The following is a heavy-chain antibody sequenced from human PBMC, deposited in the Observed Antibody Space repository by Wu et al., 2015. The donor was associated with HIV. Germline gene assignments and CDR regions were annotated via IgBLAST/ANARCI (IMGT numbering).Heavy chain of an antibody. V-gene: IGHV1-18*01. CDR1: GGTFSGYA. CDR3: ASSSFYDTTGYSDAFNI. Sequence: QVQLVQSGAEVKKPGSSVKVSCKASGGTFSGYAVSWLRQAPGQGLEWMGWISATHGNTNYAQRFQGRVTLTTDTSTRTVYMDLRSLKSDDTAVFYCASSSFYDTTGYSDAFNIWGQGTMVTVSS. D-gene: IGHD3-22*01. CDR2: ISATHGNT. J-gene: IGHJ3*02.